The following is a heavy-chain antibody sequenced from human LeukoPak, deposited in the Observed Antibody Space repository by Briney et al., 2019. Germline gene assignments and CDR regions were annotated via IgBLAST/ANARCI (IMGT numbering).Heavy chain of an antibody. D-gene: IGHD3-10*01. J-gene: IGHJ6*03. CDR3: AWGGSGNCYYYYYMDV. V-gene: IGHV1-69*06. CDR2: IIPIFGTA. Sequence: SVTVSCKASGYTFTSYYMHWVRQAPGQGLEWMGGIIPIFGTANYAQKFQGRVTITADKSASTAYMELSSLRSEDTAVYYCAWGGSGNCYYYYYMDVWGKGTTVTVSS. CDR1: GYTFTSYY.